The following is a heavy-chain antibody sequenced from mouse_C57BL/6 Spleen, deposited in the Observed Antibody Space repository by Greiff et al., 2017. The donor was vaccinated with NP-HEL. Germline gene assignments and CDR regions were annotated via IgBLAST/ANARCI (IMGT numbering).Heavy chain of an antibody. D-gene: IGHD4-1*01. J-gene: IGHJ4*01. V-gene: IGHV1-81*01. CDR3: ARWEAYYAMDY. Sequence: QVQLQQSGAELARPGASVKLSCKASGYTFTSYGISWVKQRTGQGLEWIGEIYPRSGNTYYNEKFKGKATLTADKSSSTAYMELRSLTSEDSAVYFCARWEAYYAMDYWGQGTSVTVSS. CDR1: GYTFTSYG. CDR2: IYPRSGNT.